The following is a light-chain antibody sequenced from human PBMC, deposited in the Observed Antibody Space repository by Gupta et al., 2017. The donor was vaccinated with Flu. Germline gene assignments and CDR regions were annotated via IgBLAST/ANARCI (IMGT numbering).Light chain of an antibody. V-gene: IGLV2-14*01. CDR3: SSYTSTNTFYV. Sequence: QSALPQPASVPGSPGQSITISCTGTSSDVGGYNYVSWYQQHPGKAPKLMIYDVSNRPSGVSSSFSGAKSGNTASLTIAGLEAEEESDYYCSSYTSTNTFYVFGTGTKFTVL. CDR1: SSDVGGYNY. J-gene: IGLJ1*01. CDR2: DVS.